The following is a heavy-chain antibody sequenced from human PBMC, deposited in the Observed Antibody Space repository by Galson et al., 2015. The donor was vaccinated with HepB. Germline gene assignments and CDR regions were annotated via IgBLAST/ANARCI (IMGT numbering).Heavy chain of an antibody. J-gene: IGHJ4*02. CDR1: GFTFSSHG. CDR2: IRYDGSNK. Sequence: SLRLSCAASGFTFSSHGMHWVRQAPGKGLEWVAFIRYDGSNKYYADSVKGRFTISRDNSKNTLYLQMNSLRAEDTAVYYCAKDLRNHPADSFPGGHCSGGSCYSGTLDYWGQGTLVTVSS. D-gene: IGHD2-15*01. V-gene: IGHV3-30*02. CDR3: AKDLRNHPADSFPGGHCSGGSCYSGTLDY.